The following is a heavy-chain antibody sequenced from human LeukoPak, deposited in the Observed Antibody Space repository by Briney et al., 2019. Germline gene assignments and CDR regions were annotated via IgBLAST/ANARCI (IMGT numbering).Heavy chain of an antibody. CDR1: GGSFSGYY. J-gene: IGHJ4*02. Sequence: SETPSLTCAVYGGSFSGYYWSWIRQPPGKGLEWMGEINHSGSTNYNPSLKSRVTISVDTSKNQFSLNLSSVTAADTAVYYCARFSRGGYDNFDYWGQGTLVTVSS. CDR2: INHSGST. V-gene: IGHV4-34*01. CDR3: ARFSRGGYDNFDY. D-gene: IGHD5-12*01.